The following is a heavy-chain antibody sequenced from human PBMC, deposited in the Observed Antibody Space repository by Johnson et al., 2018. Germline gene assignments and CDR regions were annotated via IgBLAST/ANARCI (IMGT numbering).Heavy chain of an antibody. Sequence: QVQMVESGGGVVQPGRSXRLSCAASEFTFSTYGMHWVRQAPGKGLEWVAVIWYDGTNNYYADSVKGRLTISRDNSKNPLYLQMNSLRAEDTAVYYCANDRNRRSQGFAFDIWGQGTMVTVSS. CDR1: EFTFSTYG. V-gene: IGHV3-33*06. CDR2: IWYDGTNN. D-gene: IGHD1-14*01. CDR3: ANDRNRRSQGFAFDI. J-gene: IGHJ3*02.